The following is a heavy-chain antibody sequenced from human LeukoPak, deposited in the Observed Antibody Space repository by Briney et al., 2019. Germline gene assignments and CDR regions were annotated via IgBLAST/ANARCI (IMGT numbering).Heavy chain of an antibody. Sequence: GGSLRLSCAASGFTFSDYWMNWVRQAPGKGLEWVANMKEDGSGKYCVDWVKGRFTISRDNAKNSLYLQMNSLRVEDTAVYYCARGPNYGSRSDYFDYWGQGTLVTVSS. D-gene: IGHD3-10*01. CDR3: ARGPNYGSRSDYFDY. J-gene: IGHJ4*02. V-gene: IGHV3-7*03. CDR1: GFTFSDYW. CDR2: MKEDGSGK.